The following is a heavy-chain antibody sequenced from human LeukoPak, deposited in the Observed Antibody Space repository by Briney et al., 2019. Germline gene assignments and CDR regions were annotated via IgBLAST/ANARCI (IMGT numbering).Heavy chain of an antibody. CDR3: AKRNYYFDY. CDR1: GFTFSSYS. V-gene: IGHV3-48*01. J-gene: IGHJ4*02. D-gene: IGHD1-14*01. CDR2: ISSSGSTI. Sequence: GGSLRLSCAASGFTFSSYSMNWVRQAPGKGLEWVSYISSSGSTIYYADSVKGRFTISRDNSKNTLYLQMNSLRAEDTAVYYCAKRNYYFDYWGQGTLVTVSS.